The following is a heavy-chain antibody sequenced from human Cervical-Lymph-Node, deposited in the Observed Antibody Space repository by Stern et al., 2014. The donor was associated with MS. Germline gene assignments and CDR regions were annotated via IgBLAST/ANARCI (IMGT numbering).Heavy chain of an antibody. CDR1: GYTFTAFF. CDR3: AREATRIVVGIDY. CDR2: LNPNSDEP. V-gene: IGHV1-2*06. J-gene: IGHJ4*02. Sequence: VQLVESGTKMQKPGASVKVSCKASGYTFTAFFIHWVRQVPGQGLEWMGRLNPNSDEPTYGQKFQDRVTLTRDTSIGTAYLELSRLTSADTAVYYCAREATRIVVGIDYWGQGTQVTVSS. D-gene: IGHD3-22*01.